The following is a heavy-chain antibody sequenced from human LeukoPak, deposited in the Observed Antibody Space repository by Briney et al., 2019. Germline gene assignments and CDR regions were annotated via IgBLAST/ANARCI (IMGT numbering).Heavy chain of an antibody. V-gene: IGHV3-23*01. CDR1: GGSFSGYY. CDR3: AKATGYLL. Sequence: ETLSLTCAVYGGSFSGYYWSWVRQAPGKGLEWVSTISNSDYSTYYADSVKGRFTISRANSENTLYLQMNNLRAEDTAVYYCAKATGYLLWGQGTLVTVSS. CDR2: ISNSDYST. D-gene: IGHD1-14*01. J-gene: IGHJ4*02.